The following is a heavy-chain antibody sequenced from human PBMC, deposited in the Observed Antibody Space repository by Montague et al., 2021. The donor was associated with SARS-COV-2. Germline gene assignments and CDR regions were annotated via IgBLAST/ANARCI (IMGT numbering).Heavy chain of an antibody. CDR2: ISDSGST. J-gene: IGHJ4*02. D-gene: IGHD2-15*01. CDR1: GGSISSFY. CDR3: ARHYSATLPAVY. V-gene: IGHV4-59*08. Sequence: SETLSLTCTVSGGSISSFYWSWFRLPPGKGLEWIGYISDSGSTNYNPSLTSRVTMSVDTSKNQFTLKVNSVTAADTAVYYCARHYSATLPAVYWGQGTLVTVSS.